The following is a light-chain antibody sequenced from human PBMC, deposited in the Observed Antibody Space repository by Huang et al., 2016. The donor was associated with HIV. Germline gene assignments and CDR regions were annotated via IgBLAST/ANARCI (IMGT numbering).Light chain of an antibody. J-gene: IGKJ2*01. Sequence: DIQMTQSPPSLSAPIGDRVTITCQASQDIRKYLNWYQQKPGKAPKLLIYDASNLQTGAPSRFSGNGSGTDFTFTISSLQPEDIATYYCQQYDNLYTFGQGTKLEIK. V-gene: IGKV1-33*01. CDR2: DAS. CDR1: QDIRKY. CDR3: QQYDNLYT.